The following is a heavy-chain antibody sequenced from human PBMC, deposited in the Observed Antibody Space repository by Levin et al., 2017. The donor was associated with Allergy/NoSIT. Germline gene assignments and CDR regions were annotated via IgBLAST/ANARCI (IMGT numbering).Heavy chain of an antibody. CDR2: IDWNSGSR. Sequence: GGSLRLSCAASGFIFADYAMHWVRPVPGKGLEWVSGIDWNSGSRGYVDSVKGRFTISRDNAKNSLSLQMNSLRVEDTAVYYCASDGSYDTLDIWGQGTMVTVSS. V-gene: IGHV3-9*01. D-gene: IGHD2-21*02. CDR3: ASDGSYDTLDI. J-gene: IGHJ3*02. CDR1: GFIFADYA.